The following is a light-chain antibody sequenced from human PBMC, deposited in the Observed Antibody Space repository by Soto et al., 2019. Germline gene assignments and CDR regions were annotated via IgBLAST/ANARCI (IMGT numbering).Light chain of an antibody. CDR3: QQYKSYWT. CDR1: QSISNW. CDR2: GAS. V-gene: IGKV1-5*01. J-gene: IGKJ1*01. Sequence: DIQITQSPSTLSSSVLESFTITCRASQSISNWLAWYQQKPGKAPQLLIYGASSLESGVPSRFSGSGSGTEFTLNISSLQPDDFATYYCQQYKSYWTFGQGTRWIS.